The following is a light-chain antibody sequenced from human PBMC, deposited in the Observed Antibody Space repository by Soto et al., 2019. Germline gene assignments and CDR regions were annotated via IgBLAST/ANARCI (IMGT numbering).Light chain of an antibody. V-gene: IGKV3-20*01. J-gene: IGKJ5*01. CDR2: GAS. CDR1: QSVSNND. Sequence: EIVLTQSPGTLSLSPGERATLSCRASQSVSNNDLAWYQQKPGQAPRLLIYGASSRATGIPDRFSGSGSGTDFTLTISSLQPEDFATYYCQQSYSTPTFGQGTRLEIK. CDR3: QQSYSTPT.